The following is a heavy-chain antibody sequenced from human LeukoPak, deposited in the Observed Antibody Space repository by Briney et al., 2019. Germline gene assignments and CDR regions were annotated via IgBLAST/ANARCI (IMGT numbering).Heavy chain of an antibody. D-gene: IGHD3-3*01. CDR3: AKLDYSPDYDFWSGYSDY. CDR1: GFTFSRYG. V-gene: IGHV3-30*02. J-gene: IGHJ4*02. Sequence: PGGTLRLSCAASGFTFSRYGMNWVGQARGKGLEGVAFIRDDGSNKYYADSVKCRFTISRDNSKNTLYLQMNSLRAEDTAVYYCAKLDYSPDYDFWSGYSDYWGQGTLVTVSS. CDR2: IRDDGSNK.